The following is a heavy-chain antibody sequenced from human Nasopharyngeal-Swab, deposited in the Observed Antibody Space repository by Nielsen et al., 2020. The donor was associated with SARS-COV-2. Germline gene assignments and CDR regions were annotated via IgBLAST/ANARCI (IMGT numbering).Heavy chain of an antibody. Sequence: GGSLRLSCTASGFTFSSYSMNWVRQAPGKGLEWVSYISSSSSTIYYADSVKGRFTISRDNAKNSLYLQMNSLRAEDTAVYYCASMLVGDYVPFDYWGQGTLVTVSS. V-gene: IGHV3-48*01. CDR1: GFTFSSYS. D-gene: IGHD4-17*01. CDR2: ISSSSSTI. CDR3: ASMLVGDYVPFDY. J-gene: IGHJ4*02.